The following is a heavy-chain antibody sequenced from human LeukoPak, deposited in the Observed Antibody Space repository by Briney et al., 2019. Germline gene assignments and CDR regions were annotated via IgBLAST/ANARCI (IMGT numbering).Heavy chain of an antibody. J-gene: IGHJ4*02. CDR3: AKDIEAGTAGFSFDY. Sequence: GGSLRLSCAASGFSFAYYAMHWVRQAPGKGLEWVSLITANGDSTYYADSVKGRFTITRDNSKNSLSLQMNSLRTEDTALYYCAKDIEAGTAGFSFDYWGQGTLVAVSS. CDR2: ITANGDST. CDR1: GFSFAYYA. D-gene: IGHD2-21*02. V-gene: IGHV3-43*02.